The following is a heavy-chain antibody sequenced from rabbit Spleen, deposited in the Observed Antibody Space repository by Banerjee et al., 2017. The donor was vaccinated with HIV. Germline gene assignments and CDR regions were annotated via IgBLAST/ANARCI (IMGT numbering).Heavy chain of an antibody. V-gene: IGHV1S40*01. D-gene: IGHD8-1*01. CDR1: GFSFSSSDY. CDR3: ARDTGSSFSSYGMDL. J-gene: IGHJ6*01. CDR2: IAGSSSDFT. Sequence: QSLEESGGDLVKPGASLTLTCTASGFSFSSSDYMCWVRQAPGKGLEWISCIAGSSSDFTYSATWAKGRFTCSKTSSTTVTLQMTSLTVADTATYFCARDTGSSFSSYGMDLWSQGTLVTVS.